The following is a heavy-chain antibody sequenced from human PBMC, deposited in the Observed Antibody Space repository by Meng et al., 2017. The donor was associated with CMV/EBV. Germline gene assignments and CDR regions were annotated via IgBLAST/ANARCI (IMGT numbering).Heavy chain of an antibody. V-gene: IGHV3-21*01. CDR3: ARGQGRIVVNWFDP. CDR1: GFTFSSYS. J-gene: IGHJ5*02. D-gene: IGHD3-22*01. Sequence: GGSLGLSCEASGFTFSSYSMNWVRQAPGKGLEWVSSISSSSYIYYADSVKGRFTISRDNAKNSLYLQMNSLRAEDTAVYYCARGQGRIVVNWFDPWGQGTLVTVSS. CDR2: ISSSSYI.